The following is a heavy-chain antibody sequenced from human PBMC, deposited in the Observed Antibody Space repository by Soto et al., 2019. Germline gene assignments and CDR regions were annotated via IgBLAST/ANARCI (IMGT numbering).Heavy chain of an antibody. D-gene: IGHD5-12*01. CDR1: GFTFSSYS. V-gene: IGHV3-48*02. CDR2: ISSSSSTI. CDR3: ERGIECAEGGY. Sequence: EVQLVESGGGLVQPGGSLRLSCAASGFTFSSYSMNWVRQAPGKGLEWVSYISSSSSTIYYADSVKGRFTISRDNVKNSVFLQMNRLQDEDTAVCYWERGIECAEGGYWGKGSLGTGSS. J-gene: IGHJ4*02.